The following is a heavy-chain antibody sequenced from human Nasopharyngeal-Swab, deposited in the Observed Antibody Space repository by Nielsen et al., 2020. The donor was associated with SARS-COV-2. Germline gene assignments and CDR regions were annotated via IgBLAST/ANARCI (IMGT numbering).Heavy chain of an antibody. CDR3: ARGEGIPGTTPGAFDI. CDR2: INHSGST. V-gene: IGHV4-34*01. D-gene: IGHD1-7*01. J-gene: IGHJ3*02. Sequence: PGKGLEWIGEINHSGSTNYNPSLKSRVTISVDTSKNQFSLKLSSVTAADTAVYYCARGEGIPGTTPGAFDIWGQGTMVTVSS.